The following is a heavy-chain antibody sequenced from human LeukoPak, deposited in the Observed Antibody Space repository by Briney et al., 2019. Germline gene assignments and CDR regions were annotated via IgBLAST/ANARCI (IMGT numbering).Heavy chain of an antibody. V-gene: IGHV3-7*03. Sequence: GGSLRLSCAASGFTFSSYWMSWVRQAPGKGLEWVANIKQDGSEKYYVDSVKGRFTISRDDSKNTLYLQMNSLKTEDTAVYYCTTVWRAQESSYDYWGQGTLVTVSS. CDR3: TTVWRAQESSYDY. CDR2: IKQDGSEK. D-gene: IGHD3-10*01. CDR1: GFTFSSYW. J-gene: IGHJ4*02.